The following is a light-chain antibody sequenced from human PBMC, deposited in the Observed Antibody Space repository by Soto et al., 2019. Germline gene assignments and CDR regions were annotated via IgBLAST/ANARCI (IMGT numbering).Light chain of an antibody. CDR3: QQYNNWPLT. CDR1: QSIRSN. CDR2: DAS. Sequence: EVVMTQSPVNLSVSSGERATLSCRASQSIRSNLAWYQQKPGQAPRLLIYDASTRATGIPAKFSGSGSGTEFTLIIGSLQSEDFAVYSCQQYNNWPLTFGGGTKVQIK. J-gene: IGKJ4*01. V-gene: IGKV3-15*01.